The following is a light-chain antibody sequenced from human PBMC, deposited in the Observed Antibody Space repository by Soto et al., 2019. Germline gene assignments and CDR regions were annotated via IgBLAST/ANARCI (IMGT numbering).Light chain of an antibody. CDR1: SSDIGDYKY. Sequence: QSVLTQPASVSGSPGQSVSISCSGTSSDIGDYKYVSWYQQHPGKAPKLVISEVNNRPLGVSNRFSGSKSGNTASLTISALQAEDEADYYCSSYKTSITVFGGGTKLT. J-gene: IGLJ3*02. CDR3: SSYKTSITV. V-gene: IGLV2-14*01. CDR2: EVN.